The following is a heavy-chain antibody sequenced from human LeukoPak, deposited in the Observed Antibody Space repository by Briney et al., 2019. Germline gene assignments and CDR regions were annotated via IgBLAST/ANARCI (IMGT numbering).Heavy chain of an antibody. CDR3: GRQGYRAAYHFFDY. CDR1: NASVNSYF. J-gene: IGHJ4*02. V-gene: IGHV4-4*07. D-gene: IGHD6-25*01. Sequence: PSETLSLTCTVSNASVNSYFWGWVRQPAGKGLEWLGRIYTTGTTYYNPSLKSRLTLSIETSKSQFSLTLRSATAADTAVYFCGRQGYRAAYHFFDYWSQGTLVTVSS. CDR2: IYTTGTT.